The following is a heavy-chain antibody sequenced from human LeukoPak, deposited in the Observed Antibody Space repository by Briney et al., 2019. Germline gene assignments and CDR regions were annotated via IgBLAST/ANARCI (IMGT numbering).Heavy chain of an antibody. J-gene: IGHJ5*02. D-gene: IGHD2-2*01. CDR1: GFTFSSYA. Sequence: PGRSLRLSCAASGFTFSSYAMHWVRQAPGKGLEWVAVISYDGSNKYYADSVEGRFTISRDNSKNTLYLQMNSLRAEDTAVYYCAKDPAALPINWFDPWGQGTLVTVSS. CDR2: ISYDGSNK. CDR3: AKDPAALPINWFDP. V-gene: IGHV3-30-3*01.